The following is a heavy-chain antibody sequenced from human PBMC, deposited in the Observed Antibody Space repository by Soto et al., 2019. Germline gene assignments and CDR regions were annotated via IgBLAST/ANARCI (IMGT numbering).Heavy chain of an antibody. D-gene: IGHD5-18*01. Sequence: TLSLTCAVYGGSFSGYYWSWIRQPPGKGLEWIGEINHSGSTNYNPSLKSRVTISVDTSKNQFSLKLSSVTAADTAVYYCARGTAMVDYWGQGTLVTVSS. CDR3: ARGTAMVDY. CDR1: GGSFSGYY. J-gene: IGHJ4*02. CDR2: INHSGST. V-gene: IGHV4-34*01.